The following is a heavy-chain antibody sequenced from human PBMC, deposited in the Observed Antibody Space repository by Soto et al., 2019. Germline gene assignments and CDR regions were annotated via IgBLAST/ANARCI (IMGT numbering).Heavy chain of an antibody. D-gene: IGHD2-21*01. J-gene: IGHJ6*03. Sequence: QVQLVQSGAEVKKPGSSVKVSCEASGGRFTNYIFTWVRQAPGQGLEWMGRSIPIKGTADYALKFQDRVSMTADKSTNRVHMEMRSLRPDDTAVYYCAKSFVFVDHGYMDVWGKGTTVTVSS. CDR1: GGRFTNYI. V-gene: IGHV1-69*08. CDR2: SIPIKGTA. CDR3: AKSFVFVDHGYMDV.